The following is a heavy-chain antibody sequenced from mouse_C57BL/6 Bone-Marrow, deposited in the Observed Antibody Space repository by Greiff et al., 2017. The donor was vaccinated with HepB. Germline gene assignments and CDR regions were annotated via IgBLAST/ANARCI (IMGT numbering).Heavy chain of an antibody. CDR2: ISSGGDYI. J-gene: IGHJ4*01. Sequence: VQLKESGEGLVKPGGSLKLSCAASGFTFSSYAMSWVRQTPEKRLEWVAYISSGGDYIYYADTVKGRFTISRDNARNTLYLQMSSLKSEDTAMYYCTRDRSNYDYAMDYWGQGTSVTVSS. V-gene: IGHV5-9-1*02. CDR1: GFTFSSYA. D-gene: IGHD2-5*01. CDR3: TRDRSNYDYAMDY.